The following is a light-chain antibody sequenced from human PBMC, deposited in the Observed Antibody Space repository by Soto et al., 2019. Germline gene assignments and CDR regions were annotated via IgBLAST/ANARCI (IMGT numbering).Light chain of an antibody. CDR1: QNIYNY. V-gene: IGKV1-27*01. CDR2: AAS. CDR3: QQYSSAPWT. Sequence: DIQMTQSPSSLSASVGDRVTITCRASQNIYNYLACYQQKPGKVPNLLIYAASTLQSGVPSRFSGSGSGTDFTLTISSLQPEDVATYYCQQYSSAPWTFGQGTKVEIK. J-gene: IGKJ1*01.